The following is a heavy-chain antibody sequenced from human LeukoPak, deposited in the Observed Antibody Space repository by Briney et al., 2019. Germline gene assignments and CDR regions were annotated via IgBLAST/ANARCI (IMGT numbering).Heavy chain of an antibody. Sequence: SVKVSCKASGGTFSSYAISWVRQAPGQGLEWMGGIIPIFGTANYAQKFQGRVTITTDESTSTAYMELGSLRSEDTAVHYCASGSGSYYFDYWGQGTLVTVSS. CDR2: IIPIFGTA. CDR3: ASGSGSYYFDY. CDR1: GGTFSSYA. V-gene: IGHV1-69*05. D-gene: IGHD3-10*01. J-gene: IGHJ4*02.